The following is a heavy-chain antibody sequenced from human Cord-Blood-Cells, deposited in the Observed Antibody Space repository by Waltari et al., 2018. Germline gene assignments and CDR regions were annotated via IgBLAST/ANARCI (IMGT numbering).Heavy chain of an antibody. CDR3: ARDTKPVQVYYYYYYMDV. Sequence: QVQLVQSGAEVKKPGSSVKVSCKASGGTFSSYAISWVRQAPGQGLEWMGGIIPIFGTANYAQKFQGRVTITADESTSTAYMELSSLRSEDTAVYYWARDTKPVQVYYYYYYMDVWGKGTTVTVSS. J-gene: IGHJ6*03. CDR1: GGTFSSYA. D-gene: IGHD2-8*01. CDR2: IIPIFGTA. V-gene: IGHV1-69*01.